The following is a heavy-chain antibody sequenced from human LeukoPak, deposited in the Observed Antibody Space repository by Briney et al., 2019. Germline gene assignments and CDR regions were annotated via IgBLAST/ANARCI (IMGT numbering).Heavy chain of an antibody. V-gene: IGHV3-30-3*01. CDR1: GFTFSSYA. D-gene: IGHD6-13*01. CDR3: ARWPYIAAAGYDY. J-gene: IGHJ4*02. Sequence: GRSLRLSCAASGFTFSSYAMHWVRQAPGKGLEWVAVISYDGSNKYYADSVKGRFTISRDNSKNTLCLQMNSLRAEDTAVYYCARWPYIAAAGYDYWGQGTLVTVSS. CDR2: ISYDGSNK.